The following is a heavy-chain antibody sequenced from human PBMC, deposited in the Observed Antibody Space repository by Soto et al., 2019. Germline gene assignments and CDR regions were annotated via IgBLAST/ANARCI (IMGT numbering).Heavy chain of an antibody. CDR2: SNHSGST. D-gene: IGHD1-20*01. Sequence: SVMLSLTFAGYCGTFSGYYWRRILKPPGKGLEWIGESNHSGSTNYNPSLKSRVTISVDTSKNQFPLKLSSVTAADTAVYYCARPDRDITGTQAGMAVWRKGTTVIVSS. J-gene: IGHJ6*01. CDR3: ARPDRDITGTQAGMAV. V-gene: IGHV4-34*01. CDR1: CGTFSGYY.